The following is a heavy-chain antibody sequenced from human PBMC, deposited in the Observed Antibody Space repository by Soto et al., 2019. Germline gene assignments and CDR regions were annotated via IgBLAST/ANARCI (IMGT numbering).Heavy chain of an antibody. V-gene: IGHV4-59*01. CDR1: GGSISSYY. D-gene: IGHD6-13*01. Sequence: TSETLSLTCTVSGGSISSYYWSWIRQPPGKGLEWIGYIYYSGSTNYNPSLKSRVTISVDTSKNQFSLKLSSVTAADTAVYYCARERVAAAGTGLGYYYYYGMDVWGQGTTVTVSS. CDR3: ARERVAAAGTGLGYYYYYGMDV. J-gene: IGHJ6*02. CDR2: IYYSGST.